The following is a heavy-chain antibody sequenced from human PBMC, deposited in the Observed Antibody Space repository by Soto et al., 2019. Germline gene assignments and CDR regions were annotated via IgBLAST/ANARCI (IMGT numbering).Heavy chain of an antibody. CDR1: GYTFTSYG. J-gene: IGHJ4*02. Sequence: XVKVSCKASGYTFTSYGISWVRQAPGQGLEWMGWISAYNGNTNYAQKLQGRVTMTTDTSTSTAYMELRRMRSDDTAVYYCARGFNIPYYFDYWGQGTLVTVSS. CDR3: ARGFNIPYYFDY. D-gene: IGHD3-3*01. CDR2: ISAYNGNT. V-gene: IGHV1-18*01.